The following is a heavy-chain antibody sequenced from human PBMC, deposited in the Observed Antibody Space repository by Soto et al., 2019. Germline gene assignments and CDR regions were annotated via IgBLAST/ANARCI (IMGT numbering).Heavy chain of an antibody. CDR3: ARRGSSSVDY. V-gene: IGHV1-3*04. Sequence: QVQLVQSGAEVRKPVASVKVSCKASGYSFITYAMHWLRQAPGQRLEWMGWINTINGNTEYSQRFQGRITITRDTSATTTYMDLGSLTSEDTAVYFCARRGSSSVDYWGQGTLVTVSS. CDR2: INTINGNT. D-gene: IGHD6-13*01. J-gene: IGHJ4*02. CDR1: GYSFITYA.